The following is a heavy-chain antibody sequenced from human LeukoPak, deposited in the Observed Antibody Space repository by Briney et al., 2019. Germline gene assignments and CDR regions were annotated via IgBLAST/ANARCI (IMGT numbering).Heavy chain of an antibody. CDR3: AKDHTVTDSGYNPGFDS. Sequence: GGSLRLSRAASGFTFSSYAMSWVRQAPGKGLEWVSAISGSGVSTYYSNSVKGRFTISRDNSKDTLYLQMGRLRAEDTAVYYCAKDHTVTDSGYNPGFDSWGQGTLVTVSS. CDR2: ISGSGVST. V-gene: IGHV3-23*01. D-gene: IGHD4-17*01. J-gene: IGHJ4*02. CDR1: GFTFSSYA.